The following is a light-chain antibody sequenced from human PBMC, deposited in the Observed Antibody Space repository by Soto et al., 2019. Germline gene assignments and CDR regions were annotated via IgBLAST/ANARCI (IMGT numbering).Light chain of an antibody. V-gene: IGLV2-14*01. J-gene: IGLJ1*01. CDR1: GRDIGAYDY. Sequence: ALTQPASVSGSPGQSITISCTGSGRDIGAYDYVSWYQQHPGKAPKLLIYGVKNRPSGVSYRFSASKSAFTASLTISGLQAEDEANYYCSSYKTSYFYVFGPGTKVTVL. CDR3: SSYKTSYFYV. CDR2: GVK.